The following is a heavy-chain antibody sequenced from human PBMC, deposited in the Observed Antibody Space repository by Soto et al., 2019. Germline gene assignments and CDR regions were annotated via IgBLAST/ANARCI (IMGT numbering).Heavy chain of an antibody. J-gene: IGHJ4*02. V-gene: IGHV4-34*01. CDR3: ARGRNYDILTGYPVFDY. CDR1: GGSLSGYY. CDR2: INHSGST. Sequence: SETLSLTCAVYGGSLSGYYWSWIRQPPGKGLEWIGEINHSGSTNYNPSLKSRVTISVDTSKNQFSLKLSSVTAADTAVYYCARGRNYDILTGYPVFDYWGQGTLVTVSS. D-gene: IGHD3-9*01.